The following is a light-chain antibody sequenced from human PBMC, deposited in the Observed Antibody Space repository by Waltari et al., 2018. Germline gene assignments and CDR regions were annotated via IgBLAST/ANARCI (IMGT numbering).Light chain of an antibody. CDR3: HQYYNTPYS. Sequence: DIVMTQSPDSLAVSLGERATINCKSSRTVLYDSNNKNYLAWDQQKPGQPPNLLIDWASTRKSGVPDRFSGSGSGTDFTLTISTLQAEDVAVYYCHQYYNTPYSYGQGTKLEIK. J-gene: IGKJ2*03. V-gene: IGKV4-1*01. CDR1: RTVLYDSNNKNY. CDR2: WAS.